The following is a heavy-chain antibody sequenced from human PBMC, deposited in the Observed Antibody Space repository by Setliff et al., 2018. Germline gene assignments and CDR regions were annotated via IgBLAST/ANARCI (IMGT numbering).Heavy chain of an antibody. D-gene: IGHD5-18*01. CDR1: GYTFTGYY. Sequence: ASVKVSCKASGYTFTGYYMHWVRQAPGQGLEWMGIIDPSGDYTNYAQKFQGRVTMTRDTSTTTVYMEMSSMRSDDTAASYWAREGVDTRSSPDYRLYMDXWGXGTTVTVSS. V-gene: IGHV1-46*01. CDR2: IDPSGDYT. CDR3: AREGVDTRSSPDYRLYMDX. J-gene: IGHJ6*03.